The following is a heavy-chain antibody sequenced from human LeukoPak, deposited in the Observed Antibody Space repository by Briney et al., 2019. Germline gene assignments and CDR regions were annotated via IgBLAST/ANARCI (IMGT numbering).Heavy chain of an antibody. D-gene: IGHD3-16*01. J-gene: IGHJ2*01. Sequence: SETLSLTCTVSGGSISSSGYYWNWIRQHPGKGLEWIGYIYYSGSTSYNPSLNSRGTISVDTSKNQFSLKLNSVTAADTAVYISARDSFIGVDAWDIGLCGRGTPFTVSS. CDR3: ARDSFIGVDAWDIGL. V-gene: IGHV4-31*03. CDR2: IYYSGST. CDR1: GGSISSSGYY.